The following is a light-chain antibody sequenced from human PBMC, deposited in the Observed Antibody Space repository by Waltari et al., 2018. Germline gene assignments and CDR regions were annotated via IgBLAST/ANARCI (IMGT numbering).Light chain of an antibody. J-gene: IGLJ1*01. CDR1: SNDVGGYGY. CDR2: EVS. Sequence: QSALTQPASVSGSPGQSITISCTGTSNDVGGYGYVSWYQQYPGKAPKLIIYEVSYRTSGSSTRFSGSKSGNTASLTISGLQAEDEADYYCSSHTATVPHVFGTGTRVTVV. V-gene: IGLV2-14*01. CDR3: SSHTATVPHV.